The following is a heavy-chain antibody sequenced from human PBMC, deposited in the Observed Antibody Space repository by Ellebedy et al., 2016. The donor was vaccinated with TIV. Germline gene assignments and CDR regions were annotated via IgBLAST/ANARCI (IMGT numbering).Heavy chain of an antibody. CDR1: GFTFDDHT. CDR3: AARDGYKSNDY. CDR2: ISSDGGRT. J-gene: IGHJ4*02. D-gene: IGHD5-24*01. Sequence: GESLKISCAASGFTFDDHTMHWVRQAPGKGLEWVSLISSDGGRTYYADSVKGRFAISRDNSKNSLYLQMNSLRTEDTALYYCAARDGYKSNDYWGQGTLVTVSS. V-gene: IGHV3-43*01.